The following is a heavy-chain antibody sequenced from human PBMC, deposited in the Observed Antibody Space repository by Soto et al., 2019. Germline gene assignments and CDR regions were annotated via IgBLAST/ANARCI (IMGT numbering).Heavy chain of an antibody. D-gene: IGHD3-3*01. Sequence: QVQLQQWGAGLLKPSETLSLTCAVYGGSFSGYYWSWIRQPPGKGLEWIGEINHSGSTNYNPSLKSRVTISVVTSKNQFSLKLSSVTAADTAVYYCARALTDFWSGSSWFDPWGQGTLVTVSS. J-gene: IGHJ5*02. V-gene: IGHV4-34*01. CDR3: ARALTDFWSGSSWFDP. CDR2: INHSGST. CDR1: GGSFSGYY.